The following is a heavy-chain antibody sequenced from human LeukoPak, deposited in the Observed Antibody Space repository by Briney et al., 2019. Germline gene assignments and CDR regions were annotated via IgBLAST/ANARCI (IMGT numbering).Heavy chain of an antibody. V-gene: IGHV1-18*01. Sequence: ASVKVSCKASRGTFSSYGISWVRQAPGQGLEWMGWISGYNGHTNYAQKLQGRVTMTTDTSTSTAYMELRSLRSDDTAVYYCGRGGRVYGSSWYYYYYYMDVWGKGTTVTVPS. CDR1: RGTFSSYG. D-gene: IGHD6-13*01. CDR3: GRGGRVYGSSWYYYYYYMDV. J-gene: IGHJ6*03. CDR2: ISGYNGHT.